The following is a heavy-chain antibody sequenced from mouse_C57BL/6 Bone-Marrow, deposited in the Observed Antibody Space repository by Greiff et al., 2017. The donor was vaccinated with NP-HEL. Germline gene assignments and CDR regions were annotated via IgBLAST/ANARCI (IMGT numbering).Heavy chain of an antibody. Sequence: VQLQQSGPELVKPGASVKISCKASGYAFSSSWMNWVKQRPGKGLEWIGRIYPGDGDTNYNGKFKGKATLTADKSSSTAYMQLSSLTSEDSAVYFCARGGDYGSRCAYWGQGTLVTVSA. CDR1: GYAFSSSW. CDR2: IYPGDGDT. V-gene: IGHV1-82*01. J-gene: IGHJ3*01. CDR3: ARGGDYGSRCAY. D-gene: IGHD1-1*01.